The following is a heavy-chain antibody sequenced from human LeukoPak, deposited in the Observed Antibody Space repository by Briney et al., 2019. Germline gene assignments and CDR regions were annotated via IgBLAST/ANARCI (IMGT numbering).Heavy chain of an antibody. CDR3: AREGYGDYVSYGMDV. V-gene: IGHV4-59*01. CDR1: GGSTSSYY. D-gene: IGHD4-17*01. CDR2: IYYSGST. J-gene: IGHJ6*02. Sequence: SETLSLTCTVSGGSTSSYYWSWIRQPPGKGLEWIGYIYYSGSTNYNPSLKSRVTISVDTSKNQFSPKLSSVTAADTAVYYRAREGYGDYVSYGMDVWGQGTTVTVSS.